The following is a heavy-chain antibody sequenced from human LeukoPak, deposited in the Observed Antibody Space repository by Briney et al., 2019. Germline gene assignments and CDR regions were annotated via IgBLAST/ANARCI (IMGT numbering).Heavy chain of an antibody. D-gene: IGHD3-22*01. CDR2: IYHSGST. J-gene: IGHJ4*02. CDR3: ARHVVGTLVVPPIYY. CDR1: GYSFSSGYY. Sequence: SETLSLTCAVSGYSFSSGYYWGWIRPPPRKGLGWIGSIYHSGSTYYNPSLKSRVTISVDTSKNQFSLKLSSVTAADTAVYYCARHVVGTLVVPPIYYWGQGTLVTVSS. V-gene: IGHV4-38-2*01.